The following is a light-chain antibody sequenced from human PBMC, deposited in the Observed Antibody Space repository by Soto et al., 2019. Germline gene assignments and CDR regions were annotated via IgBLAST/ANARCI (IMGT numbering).Light chain of an antibody. Sequence: EIVLTQSPATLSLSPGERATLSCRASQSVNSYLAWYQQKPGQPPRLLIYDASSRATGIPARFSGSGSRTDFTLTISSLEPEDFAVYYCQQRSNWPLTFGGGTKVAI. J-gene: IGKJ4*01. CDR1: QSVNSY. CDR3: QQRSNWPLT. CDR2: DAS. V-gene: IGKV3-11*01.